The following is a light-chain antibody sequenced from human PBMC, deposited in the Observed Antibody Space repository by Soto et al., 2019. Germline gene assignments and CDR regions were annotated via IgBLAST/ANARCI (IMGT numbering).Light chain of an antibody. CDR3: QQYNNWPPYT. CDR1: QSISRW. J-gene: IGKJ2*01. Sequence: DIQMTQSPSTLSASIGDRVIITCRASQSISRWVAWYQQKPGKAPKVLIWDASSLQRGVPSRFSGSGSGTEFTLTISSLQSEDFAVYYCQQYNNWPPYTFGQGTKLEIK. V-gene: IGKV1-5*01. CDR2: DAS.